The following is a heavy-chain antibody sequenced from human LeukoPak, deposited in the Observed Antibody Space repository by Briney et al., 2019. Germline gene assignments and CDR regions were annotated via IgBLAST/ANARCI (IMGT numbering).Heavy chain of an antibody. J-gene: IGHJ3*02. Sequence: PGGSLRLSCAASRFTISTYSMNWVRQAPGKGLEWVSCISSRSSYIYYADSVKGRFTISRDNAKHSLYLQMNSLRAEDTAVYYCAGYYYGSGREGYAFDIWGQGTMVTVSS. CDR1: RFTISTYS. D-gene: IGHD3-10*01. CDR3: AGYYYGSGREGYAFDI. V-gene: IGHV3-21*01. CDR2: ISSRSSYI.